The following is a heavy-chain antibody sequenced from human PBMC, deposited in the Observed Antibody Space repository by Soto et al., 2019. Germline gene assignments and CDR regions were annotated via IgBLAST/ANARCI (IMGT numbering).Heavy chain of an antibody. D-gene: IGHD6-6*01. V-gene: IGHV1-18*01. CDR2: ISGYNGNT. J-gene: IGHJ5*02. CDR3: ARKSSSSSWFDP. CDR1: GYTFFSYG. Sequence: GASVKVSCKTSGYTFFSYGISWVLQAPGQGLEWMGWISGYNGNTNYAQKFQARVTMTADTSTRTAYMELRSLRSDDTAFYYCARKSSSSSWFDPWGQGTLVTVSS.